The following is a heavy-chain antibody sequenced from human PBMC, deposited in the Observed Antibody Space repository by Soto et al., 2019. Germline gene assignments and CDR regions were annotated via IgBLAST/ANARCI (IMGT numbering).Heavy chain of an antibody. CDR1: GFTFSSYG. CDR3: AKDREGLDIVGTTPDY. Sequence: GGSLRLSCAASGFTFSSYGMHWVRQAPGKGLEWVAVISYDGSNKYYADSVKGRFTISRDNSKNTLYLQMNSLRAEDTAVYYCAKDREGLDIVGTTPDYWGQGTLVTVSS. J-gene: IGHJ4*02. V-gene: IGHV3-30*18. CDR2: ISYDGSNK. D-gene: IGHD5-12*01.